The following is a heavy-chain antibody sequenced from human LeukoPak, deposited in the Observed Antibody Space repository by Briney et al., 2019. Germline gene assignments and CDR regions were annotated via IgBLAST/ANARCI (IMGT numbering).Heavy chain of an antibody. CDR1: GFTFSSYA. D-gene: IGHD6-13*01. CDR3: AEDLVVSSSWQPRSQIYDAFDI. Sequence: GGSLRLSCAASGFTFSSYAMSWVRQAPGKGLEWVSAISGSGGSTYYADSVKGRFTISRDNSKNTLYLQMNSLRAEDTAVYYCAEDLVVSSSWQPRSQIYDAFDIWGQGRMVTVSS. J-gene: IGHJ3*02. V-gene: IGHV3-23*01. CDR2: ISGSGGST.